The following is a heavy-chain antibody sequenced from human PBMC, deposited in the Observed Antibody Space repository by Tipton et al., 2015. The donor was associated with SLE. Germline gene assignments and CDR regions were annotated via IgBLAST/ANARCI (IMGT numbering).Heavy chain of an antibody. CDR1: GGSISSYY. CDR3: ARADWSGYLFGY. J-gene: IGHJ4*02. CDR2: IYYSGST. D-gene: IGHD3-3*01. Sequence: TLSLTCTVSGGSISSYYWSWIRQPPGKGLEWIGYIYYSGSTNYNPSLKSRVTISVDTSKNQFSLKLSSVTAADTAVYYCARADWSGYLFGYLGQGTLVTVSS. V-gene: IGHV4-59*01.